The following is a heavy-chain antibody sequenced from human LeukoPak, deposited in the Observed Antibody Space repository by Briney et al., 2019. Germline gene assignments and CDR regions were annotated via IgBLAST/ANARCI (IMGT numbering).Heavy chain of an antibody. V-gene: IGHV1-2*02. CDR2: MNTNSGAT. J-gene: IGHJ5*01. Sequence: ASVTVSFKASGYTFTAHYMHWVRQAPGEGLEWMGWMNTNSGATSYTQKFQGRVSMTRDTSIATAYMDLTSLTSDDTAVYYCARGTGTSWFDSWGQGTLVTVSS. CDR3: ARGTGTSWFDS. D-gene: IGHD1-7*01. CDR1: GYTFTAHY.